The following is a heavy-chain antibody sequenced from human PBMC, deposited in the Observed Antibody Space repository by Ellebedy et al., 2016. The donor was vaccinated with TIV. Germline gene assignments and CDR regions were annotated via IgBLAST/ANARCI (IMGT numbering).Heavy chain of an antibody. CDR3: ARAPRNWIADY. J-gene: IGHJ4*02. CDR2: INHSGST. V-gene: IGHV4-34*01. CDR1: GGSISSYY. D-gene: IGHD1-1*01. Sequence: SETLSLXXTVSGGSISSYYWSWIRQPPGKGLEWIGEINHSGSTNYNPSLKSRVTISVDTSKNQFSLKLSSVTAADTAVYYCARAPRNWIADYWGQGTLVTVSS.